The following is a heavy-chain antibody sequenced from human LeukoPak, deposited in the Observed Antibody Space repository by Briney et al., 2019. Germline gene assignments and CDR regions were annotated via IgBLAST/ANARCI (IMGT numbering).Heavy chain of an antibody. CDR3: GINYGESNWFDP. Sequence: PSQTLSLTCAISGDSFSSNTAPWNWIRQSPSRGLEWLGRTYYRSNWFNDFALSVKSRITINPDTSKNQFSLQLNSVTPEDTAVYDCGINYGESNWFDPWGQGTLVTVSS. J-gene: IGHJ5*02. CDR1: GDSFSSNTAP. CDR2: TYYRSNWFN. D-gene: IGHD4-17*01. V-gene: IGHV6-1*01.